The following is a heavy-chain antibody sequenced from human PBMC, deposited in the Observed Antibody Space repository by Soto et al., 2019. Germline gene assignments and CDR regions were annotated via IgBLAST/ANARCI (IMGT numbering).Heavy chain of an antibody. CDR2: ISYDGSNK. J-gene: IGHJ5*02. V-gene: IGHV3-30-3*01. D-gene: IGHD3-10*01. CDR3: ARDGVVLLWSRDATKSGWFDP. Sequence: GGSLRLSCAASGFTFSSYAMYWVRQAPGKGLEWVAVISYDGSNKYYADSVKGRFTISRDNSKNTLYLQMNSLRAEETAVYYYARDGVVLLWSRDATKSGWFDPWGQGTLVTVSS. CDR1: GFTFSSYA.